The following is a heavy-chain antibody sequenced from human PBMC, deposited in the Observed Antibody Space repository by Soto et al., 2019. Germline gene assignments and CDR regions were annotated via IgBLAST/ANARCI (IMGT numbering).Heavy chain of an antibody. CDR2: TYSGGTT. CDR1: GLAVRINY. CDR3: ARETYGMDV. V-gene: IGHV3-53*01. J-gene: IGHJ6*02. Sequence: GGPLRLSCTASGLAVRINYLSWVRQAPGKGLEWVSVTYSGGTTYYADSVKGRFTISRDNSKNTLYLQMNSLTAEYPAVYYCARETYGMDVWGQGITVIV.